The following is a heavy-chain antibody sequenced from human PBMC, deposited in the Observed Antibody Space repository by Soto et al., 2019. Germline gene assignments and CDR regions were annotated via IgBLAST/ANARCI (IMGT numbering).Heavy chain of an antibody. CDR1: GGTFSSYA. J-gene: IGHJ5*02. D-gene: IGHD6-6*01. Sequence: VASVKVSCKASGGTFSSYAISWVRQAPGQGLEWMGGIIPIFGKANYVQKFQARVTITADESQSTAYMELSSLRSEDTAVYYCARDGSGIAARRGVWFDPWGQGTLVTVSS. CDR2: IIPIFGKA. V-gene: IGHV1-69*13. CDR3: ARDGSGIAARRGVWFDP.